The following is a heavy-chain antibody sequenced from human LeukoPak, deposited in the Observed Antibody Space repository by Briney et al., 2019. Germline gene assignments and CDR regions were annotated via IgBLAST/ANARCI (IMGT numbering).Heavy chain of an antibody. J-gene: IGHJ4*02. CDR2: VYPGDSDT. CDR3: ARVVGAAPFDY. Sequence: GESLKISCKGSGYSFTSYWLGWERQMPGKGLELMGIVYPGDSDTRYSPSVQGQVTISADKSISTAYLQWSSLKASDTDIYYCARVVGAAPFDYWGQGTLVTVSS. D-gene: IGHD2-2*01. CDR1: GYSFTSYW. V-gene: IGHV5-51*01.